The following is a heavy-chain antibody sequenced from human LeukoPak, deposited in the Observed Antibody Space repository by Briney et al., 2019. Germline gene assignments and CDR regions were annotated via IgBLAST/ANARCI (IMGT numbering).Heavy chain of an antibody. J-gene: IGHJ5*02. CDR3: ARVIVGATSSWFDP. CDR2: INPNSGGT. CDR1: GYTFTSYD. D-gene: IGHD1-26*01. V-gene: IGHV1-2*02. Sequence: GASVKVSCKASGYTFTSYDINWVRQATGQGLEWMGWINPNSGGTNYAQKFQGRVTMTRDTSISTACMELSRLRSDDTAVYYCARVIVGATSSWFDPWGQGTLVTVSS.